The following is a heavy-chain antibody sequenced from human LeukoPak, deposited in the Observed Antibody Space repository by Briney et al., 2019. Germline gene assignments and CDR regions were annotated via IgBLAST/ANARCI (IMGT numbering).Heavy chain of an antibody. CDR3: TRDRWGGDYISCGMDV. CDR1: GFTFGDYA. CDR2: IRSKDYGGTT. Sequence: GGSLRLSCTASGFTFGDYAISWVRQAPGKGLEWVGFIRSKDYGGTTDYAASVKGRFIISRDDSKSIAYLQMNSLKTEDTAVYYCTRDRWGGDYISCGMDVWGKGTTVTISS. D-gene: IGHD4-17*01. V-gene: IGHV3-49*04. J-gene: IGHJ6*04.